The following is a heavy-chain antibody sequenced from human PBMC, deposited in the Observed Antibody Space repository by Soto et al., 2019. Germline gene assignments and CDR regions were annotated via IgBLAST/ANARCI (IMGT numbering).Heavy chain of an antibody. CDR1: GFSLSTGGVG. D-gene: IGHD3-10*01. J-gene: IGHJ4*02. CDR3: AHRESDREAY. CDR2: IYWDDDK. Sequence: QITLKESGPPLVKPTQTLTLTCTFSGFSLSTGGVGVGWIRQPPGKALEWLALIYWDDDKRYSPSLKSRLTIXXATPKNQVVLTMTTMDPVDTGTYYCAHRESDREAYWGQGTLVTVSS. V-gene: IGHV2-5*02.